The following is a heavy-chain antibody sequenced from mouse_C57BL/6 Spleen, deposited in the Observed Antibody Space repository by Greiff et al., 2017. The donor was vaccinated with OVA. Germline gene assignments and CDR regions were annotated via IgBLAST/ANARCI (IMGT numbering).Heavy chain of an antibody. D-gene: IGHD4-1*01. CDR3: ARSELTGPYYFDY. J-gene: IGHJ2*01. Sequence: QVQLQQPGAELVKPGASVKLSCKASGYTFTSYWIHRVKQRPGQGLEWIGMIHPNSGSTNYNEKFKSKATLTVDKSSSTAYMQLSSLTSEDSAVYYCARSELTGPYYFDYWGQGTTLTVSS. V-gene: IGHV1-64*01. CDR2: IHPNSGST. CDR1: GYTFTSYW.